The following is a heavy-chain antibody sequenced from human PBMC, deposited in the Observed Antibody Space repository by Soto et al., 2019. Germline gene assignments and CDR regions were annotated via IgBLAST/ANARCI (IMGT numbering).Heavy chain of an antibody. D-gene: IGHD4-17*01. CDR1: GFAFGNYA. Sequence: GGSLRLSCTASGFAFGNYAVNWFRQAPGKGLEWVAFITNKDYGGTTEYAASVKGRFIISRDNSKSIAYLQMNSLKTEDTAIYYCTRAYGDSRPVDNWGQGT. CDR2: ITNKDYGGTT. CDR3: TRAYGDSRPVDN. V-gene: IGHV3-49*03. J-gene: IGHJ4*02.